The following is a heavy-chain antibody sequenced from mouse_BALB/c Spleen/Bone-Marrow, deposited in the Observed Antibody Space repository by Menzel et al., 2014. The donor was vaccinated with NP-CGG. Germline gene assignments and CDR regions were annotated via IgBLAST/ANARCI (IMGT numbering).Heavy chain of an antibody. J-gene: IGHJ1*03. CDR2: ILSGSRST. D-gene: IGHD2-13*01. CDR1: SYTFSSFW. V-gene: IGHV1-9*01. CDR3: ARRLVNRVQFQV. Sequence: LLEFGLELIKPGASEKISCKATSYTFSSFWIAWVKERTGPRLEWIGEILSGSRSTNYNEKFKGKATFTADTSSNTADIQAITLTAEVSVGYYSARRLVNRVQFQVWGTGIAITVTT.